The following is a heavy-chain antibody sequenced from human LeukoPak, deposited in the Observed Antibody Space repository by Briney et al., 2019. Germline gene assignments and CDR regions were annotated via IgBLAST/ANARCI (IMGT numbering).Heavy chain of an antibody. J-gene: IGHJ4*02. CDR2: ISSSSSYI. D-gene: IGHD3-22*01. CDR3: AKLRGYDNIEGVFDY. Sequence: KPGGSLRLSCAASGFTFSSYSMNWVRQAPGKGLEWVSSISSSSSYIYYADSVKGRFTISRDNSKNMLFLQMNRLRAEDTAVYYCAKLRGYDNIEGVFDYWGQGILVTVSS. CDR1: GFTFSSYS. V-gene: IGHV3-21*04.